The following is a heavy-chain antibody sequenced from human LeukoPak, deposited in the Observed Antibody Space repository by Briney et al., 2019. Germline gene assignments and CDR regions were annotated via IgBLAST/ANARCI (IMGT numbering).Heavy chain of an antibody. CDR3: ATDGQLAPRKGAFDI. CDR1: GYTFTGYY. J-gene: IGHJ3*02. Sequence: ASVKVSCKASGYTFTGYYMHWVRQAPGQGLEWMGWINPNSGGTNYAQKFQGRVTMTEDTSTDTAYMELSSLRSEDTAVYYCATDGQLAPRKGAFDIWGQGTMVTVSS. CDR2: INPNSGGT. D-gene: IGHD1-1*01. V-gene: IGHV1-2*02.